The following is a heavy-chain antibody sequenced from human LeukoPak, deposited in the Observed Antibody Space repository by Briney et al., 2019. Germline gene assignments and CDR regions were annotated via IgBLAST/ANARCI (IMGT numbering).Heavy chain of an antibody. J-gene: IGHJ4*02. Sequence: PGGSLRLSCAASGFTFTTYWMHWVRQAPGKGLVWVSHINSDGSITSYADSVKGRFTISRDNSKNTLYLQMNSLRAEDTAVYYCAREITIFGVVQSNYFDYWGQGTLVTVSS. CDR2: INSDGSIT. D-gene: IGHD3-3*01. V-gene: IGHV3-74*01. CDR1: GFTFTTYW. CDR3: AREITIFGVVQSNYFDY.